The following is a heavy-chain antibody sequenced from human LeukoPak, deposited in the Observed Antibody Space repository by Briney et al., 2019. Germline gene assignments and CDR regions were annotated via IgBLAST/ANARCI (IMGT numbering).Heavy chain of an antibody. D-gene: IGHD3-22*01. J-gene: IGHJ6*03. CDR1: CGPITISDYY. V-gene: IGHV4-39*02. CDR3: ARLTHTYYGDSSGYYPYYYMDV. Sequence: TSETLSLTCSVSCGPITISDYYWGWIRQPPGKGLEWIGRISYTGNAYYSPSLKSRVTMSVDTSNNLFSLRLRSVTAGDTAVYFCARLTHTYYGDSSGYYPYYYMDVWGKGTTVTVSS. CDR2: ISYTGNA.